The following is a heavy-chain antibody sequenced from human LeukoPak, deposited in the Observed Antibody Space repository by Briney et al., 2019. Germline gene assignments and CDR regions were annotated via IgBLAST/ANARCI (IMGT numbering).Heavy chain of an antibody. CDR2: ICSSGSA. CDR1: GGSISGYC. Sequence: SETLSLTCTVSGGSISGYCGSWIRQPPRKGLERIGGICSSGSANYDPSLTSRVTMSVDTSKILFSLKLSSVTAADTAVYYCARDGYGSGSPYAFDVWGQGTMVSVSS. D-gene: IGHD3-10*01. CDR3: ARDGYGSGSPYAFDV. J-gene: IGHJ3*01. V-gene: IGHV4-4*07.